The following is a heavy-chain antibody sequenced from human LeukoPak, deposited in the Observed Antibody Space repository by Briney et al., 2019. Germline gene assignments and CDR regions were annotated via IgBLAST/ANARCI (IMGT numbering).Heavy chain of an antibody. J-gene: IGHJ6*03. CDR1: GYTFSSND. CDR3: ARDHRIFGAYYYMDV. Sequence: ASVKVSCKASGYTFSSNDINWVRQATGQGLEWMGWINPNSGGTNYAQKFQGRVTMTRDTSISTAYMELSRLRSDDTAVYYCARDHRIFGAYYYMDVWGKGTTVTVSS. CDR2: INPNSGGT. V-gene: IGHV1-2*02. D-gene: IGHD3-3*02.